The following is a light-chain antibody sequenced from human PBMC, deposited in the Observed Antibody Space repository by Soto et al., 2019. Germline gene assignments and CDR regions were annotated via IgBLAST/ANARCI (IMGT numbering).Light chain of an antibody. CDR3: ASWDNSLNGLV. CDR2: DNH. V-gene: IGLV1-44*01. CDR1: SSNIGSNS. Sequence: QSVLTQPPSASGTPGQRVTISGSGSSSNIGSNSVNWYQQVPGTAPKVVIYDNHQRPSGVPDRFSGSKSGTSASLGISGLQPEDEADYYCASWDNSLNGLVFGGGTKLTVL. J-gene: IGLJ3*02.